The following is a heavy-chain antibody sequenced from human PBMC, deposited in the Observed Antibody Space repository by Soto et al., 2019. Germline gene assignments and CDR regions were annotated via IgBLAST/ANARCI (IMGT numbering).Heavy chain of an antibody. J-gene: IGHJ6*03. Sequence: SETLSLTCTVSGGSISSYYWSWIRQPPGKGLEWIGYIYYSGSTNYNPSLKSRVTISVDTSKNQFSLKLSSVTAADTAVYYCARDLGDFWSGYTPAKHEPNYYYYMDVWGKGTTVTVSS. CDR2: IYYSGST. CDR1: GGSISSYY. V-gene: IGHV4-59*01. D-gene: IGHD3-3*01. CDR3: ARDLGDFWSGYTPAKHEPNYYYYMDV.